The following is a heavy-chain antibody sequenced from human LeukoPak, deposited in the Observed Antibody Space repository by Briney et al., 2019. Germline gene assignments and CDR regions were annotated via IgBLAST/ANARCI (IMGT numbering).Heavy chain of an antibody. CDR1: GGSINSGASY. CDR2: IDHSGDT. J-gene: IGHJ4*02. D-gene: IGHD3-10*01. CDR3: ARGRLGYYYGSQSYFPS. V-gene: IGHV4-30-2*01. Sequence: SQTLSLTCTVSGGSINSGASYWSWIRQPPGEGLEWIGEIDHSGDTNYNPSLKSRVTISVDTSKNQFSLKLKSVTAADTAMFYCARGRLGYYYGSQSYFPSWGQGALVTVSS.